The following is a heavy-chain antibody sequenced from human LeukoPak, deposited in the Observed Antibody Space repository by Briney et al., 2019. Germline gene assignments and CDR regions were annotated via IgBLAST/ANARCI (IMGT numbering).Heavy chain of an antibody. CDR1: GGSFSGYY. CDR3: AARPVAGEGYFDY. D-gene: IGHD6-19*01. V-gene: IGHV4-34*01. Sequence: SETLSLTCAVYGGSFSGYYWGWIRQPPGKGLEWIGEINHSGSTNYNPSLKSRVTISVDTSKNQFSLKLSSVTAADTAVYYCAARPVAGEGYFDYWAREPWSPSPQ. J-gene: IGHJ4*02. CDR2: INHSGST.